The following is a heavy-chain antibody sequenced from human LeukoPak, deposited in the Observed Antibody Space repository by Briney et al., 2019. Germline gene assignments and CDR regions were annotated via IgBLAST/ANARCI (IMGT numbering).Heavy chain of an antibody. J-gene: IGHJ5*01. CDR2: MCGTTGCT. Sequence: GSLRLSCQASGFTFYMYAMSWVRQAPGKGLEWVASMCGTTGCTFYPDSVKGRFTISRDNSKNVLYLRMNSLTAEDTAIYYCAKDRPNFHENSGHYYRRDGDSWGQGTLVTVSS. V-gene: IGHV3-23*01. D-gene: IGHD3-22*01. CDR3: AKDRPNFHENSGHYYRRDGDS. CDR1: GFTFYMYA.